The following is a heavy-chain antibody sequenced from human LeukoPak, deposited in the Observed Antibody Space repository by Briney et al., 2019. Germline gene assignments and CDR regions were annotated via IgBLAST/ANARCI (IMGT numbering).Heavy chain of an antibody. D-gene: IGHD3-10*01. V-gene: IGHV3-23*01. Sequence: GGSLRLSCAASGFIFSTYAMNWVRQAPGKGLEWVSAISGNGGRTYYADSVKGRFTISRDNSKNTLYLLMNSLRAEDTAVYYCATEQGSETYYSWFDPWGQGTLVTVSS. J-gene: IGHJ5*02. CDR3: ATEQGSETYYSWFDP. CDR1: GFIFSTYA. CDR2: ISGNGGRT.